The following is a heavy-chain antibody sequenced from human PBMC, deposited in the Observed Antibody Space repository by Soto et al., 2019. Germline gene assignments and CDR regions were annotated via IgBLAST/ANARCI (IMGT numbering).Heavy chain of an antibody. D-gene: IGHD2-15*01. V-gene: IGHV3-48*01. CDR3: ARGVGYCSGGSCYLDS. CDR1: GFTFSSYN. CDR2: ISSSSTTI. Sequence: EVQLVESGGGLVQPGGSLRLSCAASGFTFSSYNMNWVRQAPGKGLEWVSYISSSSTTIHYGDSVKGRFTISRDNAKNSLYLQMNSLRAEDTAVYYCARGVGYCSGGSCYLDSWGQETLVTVSS. J-gene: IGHJ4*02.